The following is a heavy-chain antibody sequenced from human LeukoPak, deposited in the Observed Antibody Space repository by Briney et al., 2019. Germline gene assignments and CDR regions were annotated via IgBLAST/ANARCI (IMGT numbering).Heavy chain of an antibody. J-gene: IGHJ4*02. CDR1: GGAFSSNT. CDR3: ARFYGSGDGYKEPFDY. D-gene: IGHD5-24*01. Sequence: SVKVSCKASGGAFSSNTISWVRQAPGQGLEWMGRIIPMLAIPNYAQKFQGRVTITADKSTTTAYMELSSLRSEDTAVYYCARFYGSGDGYKEPFDYWGQGTLVTVSS. V-gene: IGHV1-69*02. CDR2: IIPMLAIP.